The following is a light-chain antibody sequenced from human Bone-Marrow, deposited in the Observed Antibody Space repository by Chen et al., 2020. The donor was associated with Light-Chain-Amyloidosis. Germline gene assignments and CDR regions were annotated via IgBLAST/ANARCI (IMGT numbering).Light chain of an antibody. Sequence: SALTQPASVSGSPGQSTTISCTGTRSDVGGDNHVSWYQQHPDKAPKLMIYEVNNRPSWVPDRFSGYKSDNSASLTISGLQTEDEADYFCSSYTITNTLVFGSGTRVTVL. CDR3: SSYTITNTLV. V-gene: IGLV2-14*01. J-gene: IGLJ1*01. CDR1: RSDVGGDNH. CDR2: EVN.